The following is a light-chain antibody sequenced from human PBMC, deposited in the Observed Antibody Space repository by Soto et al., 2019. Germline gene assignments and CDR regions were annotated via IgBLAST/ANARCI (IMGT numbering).Light chain of an antibody. Sequence: QSLLTQPPSVSGAPGRRASISGTRIISNIGAGYDVHWYQQLPGTSPKFVIYGNTNRPSGVPDRFFGSKAGTSACPAISGLQAEDDAEYICHAYGGSLRGSGFGGGTKVTV. CDR3: HAYGGSLRGSG. J-gene: IGLJ2*01. V-gene: IGLV1-40*01. CDR1: ISNIGAGYD. CDR2: GNT.